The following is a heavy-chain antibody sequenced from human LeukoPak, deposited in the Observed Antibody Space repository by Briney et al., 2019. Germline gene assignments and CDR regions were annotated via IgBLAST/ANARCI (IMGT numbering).Heavy chain of an antibody. Sequence: GGSLRLSCAASGFTFSSYWMSWVRQAPGKGLKWVANIKQDGSEKYYVDSVKGRFTISRDNAKNSLYLQMNSLRAEDTAVYYCAREDDYGDYPYYFDYWGQGTLVTVSS. CDR2: IKQDGSEK. D-gene: IGHD4-17*01. J-gene: IGHJ4*02. CDR3: AREDDYGDYPYYFDY. V-gene: IGHV3-7*03. CDR1: GFTFSSYW.